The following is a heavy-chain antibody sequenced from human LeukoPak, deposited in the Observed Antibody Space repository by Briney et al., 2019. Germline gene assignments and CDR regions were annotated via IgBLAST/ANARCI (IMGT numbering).Heavy chain of an antibody. CDR3: ARVSSIAAAVDFDY. J-gene: IGHJ4*02. V-gene: IGHV3-21*01. CDR1: GFTFSSYA. D-gene: IGHD6-13*01. CDR2: ISSSSSYI. Sequence: PGGSLRLSCAASGFTFSSYAMSWVRQAPGKGLEWVSSISSSSSYIYYADSVKGRFTISRDNAKNSLYLQMNSLRAEDTAVYYCARVSSIAAAVDFDYWGQGTLVTVSS.